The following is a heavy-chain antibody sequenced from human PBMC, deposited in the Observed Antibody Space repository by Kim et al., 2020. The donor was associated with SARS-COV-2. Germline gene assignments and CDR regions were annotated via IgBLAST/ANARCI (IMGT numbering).Heavy chain of an antibody. Sequence: VKGRFTISSDNSKTTLYLQMNSLRAEDTAVYYCAKDLTTTIFGDSEPIDYWGQGTLVTVSS. CDR3: AKDLTTTIFGDSEPIDY. D-gene: IGHD3-3*01. J-gene: IGHJ4*02. V-gene: IGHV3-23*01.